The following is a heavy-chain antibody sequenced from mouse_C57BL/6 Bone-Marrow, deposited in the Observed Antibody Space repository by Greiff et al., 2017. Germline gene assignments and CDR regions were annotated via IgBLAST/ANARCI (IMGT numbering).Heavy chain of an antibody. D-gene: IGHD2-2*01. CDR3: ARHGGYDEGYYAMDY. CDR2: ISSGGSYT. Sequence: DVHLVESGGDLVKPGGSLKLSCAASGFTFSSYGMSWVRQTPDKRLEWVATISSGGSYTYYPDSVKGRFTISRDNAKNTLYLQMSSLKSEDTAMYDCARHGGYDEGYYAMDYWGQGTSVTVSS. CDR1: GFTFSSYG. J-gene: IGHJ4*01. V-gene: IGHV5-6*01.